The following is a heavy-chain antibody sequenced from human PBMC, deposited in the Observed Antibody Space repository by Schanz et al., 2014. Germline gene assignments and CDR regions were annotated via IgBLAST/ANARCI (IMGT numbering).Heavy chain of an antibody. J-gene: IGHJ3*02. CDR3: ARGSREGFGDYDAAFDI. D-gene: IGHD4-17*01. Sequence: QVQLQQWGAGLLKPSETLSLTCGVSGGSFSGYFWSWIRQPPERGLEWIGEISHGGTTLYNPSLKSRVTMSVDPSKNQVSLNWRSVTAADTAIYFCARGSREGFGDYDAAFDIWGQGTVVSVS. CDR2: ISHGGTT. CDR1: GGSFSGYF. V-gene: IGHV4-34*02.